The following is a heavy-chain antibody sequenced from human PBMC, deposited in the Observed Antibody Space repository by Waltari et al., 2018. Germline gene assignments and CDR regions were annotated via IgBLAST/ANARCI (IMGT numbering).Heavy chain of an antibody. CDR3: ARSHHSIAGLNWFDP. Sequence: EVQLVESGGGLVKPGGSLRLSCAASGFTVSSYSMNWVRQAPGKGLEWVSSISSSSSYIYYADSVKGRFTISRDNAKNSLYLQMNSLRAEDTAVYYCARSHHSIAGLNWFDPWGQGTLVTVSS. D-gene: IGHD6-6*01. V-gene: IGHV3-21*01. CDR2: ISSSSSYI. J-gene: IGHJ5*02. CDR1: GFTVSSYS.